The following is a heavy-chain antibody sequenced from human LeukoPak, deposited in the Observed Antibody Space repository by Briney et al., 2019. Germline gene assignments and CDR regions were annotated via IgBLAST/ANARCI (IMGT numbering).Heavy chain of an antibody. CDR2: IKQDGSEK. V-gene: IGHV3-7*05. J-gene: IGHJ6*02. CDR3: ARYSSSRDYYYGMDV. Sequence: PGGSLRLSCAASGFTFSSYWMSWVRQAPGKGLEWVANIKQDGSEKYYVDSVKGRFTLSRDNAKNSLYLQMNSLRAEDTAVYYCARYSSSRDYYYGMDVWGRGTTVTVSS. D-gene: IGHD6-6*01. CDR1: GFTFSSYW.